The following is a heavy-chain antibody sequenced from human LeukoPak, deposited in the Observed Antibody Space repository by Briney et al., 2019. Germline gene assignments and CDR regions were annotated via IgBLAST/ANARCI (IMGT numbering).Heavy chain of an antibody. J-gene: IGHJ4*02. Sequence: GGSLRLSCAASGFTFSSYVMSWVRQAAGKGLEWVSAVSGSGVSTYYADSVKGRFTISRDNSKNTLYLQMNSLRAEDTAVYYCASRNYYDSSGYYYYYFDYWGQGALVTVSS. CDR3: ASRNYYDSSGYYYYYFDY. V-gene: IGHV3-23*01. D-gene: IGHD3-22*01. CDR2: VSGSGVST. CDR1: GFTFSSYV.